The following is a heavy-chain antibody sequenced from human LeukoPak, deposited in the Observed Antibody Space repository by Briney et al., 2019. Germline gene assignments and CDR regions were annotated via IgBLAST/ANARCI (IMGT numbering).Heavy chain of an antibody. CDR1: GGTFSSYA. D-gene: IGHD4-17*01. J-gene: IGHJ4*02. CDR2: IIPIFGTA. V-gene: IGHV1-69*13. CDR3: ARDSHYGDYGDAFDY. Sequence: ASVKVSCKASGGTFSSYAISWVRQAPGQGLEWMGGIIPIFGTANYAQKFQGRVTITADESTSTAYMELSSLRSEDTAVYYCARDSHYGDYGDAFDYWGQGTLVTVSS.